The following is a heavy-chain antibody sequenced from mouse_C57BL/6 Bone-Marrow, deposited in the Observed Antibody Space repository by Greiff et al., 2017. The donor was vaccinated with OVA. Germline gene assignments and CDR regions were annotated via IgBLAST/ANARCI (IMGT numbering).Heavy chain of an antibody. CDR1: GYTFTSYW. CDR2: INPSNGGT. J-gene: IGHJ2*01. Sequence: QVQLQQPGTELVKPGASVKLSCKASGYTFTSYWMHWVKQRPGQGLEWIGNINPSNGGTNYNEKFKSKATLTVDKSSSTAYMQLSSLTSEDSAVYYCARKGVTTVVRTYYFDYWGQGTTLTVSS. V-gene: IGHV1-53*01. D-gene: IGHD1-1*01. CDR3: ARKGVTTVVRTYYFDY.